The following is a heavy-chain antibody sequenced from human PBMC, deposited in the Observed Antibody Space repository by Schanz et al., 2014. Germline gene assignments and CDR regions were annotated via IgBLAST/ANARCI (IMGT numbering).Heavy chain of an antibody. CDR2: IIPILGIA. D-gene: IGHD4-17*01. CDR3: ARGYGDSPTDV. CDR1: GGTFSTYT. V-gene: IGHV1-69*02. Sequence: QVQLVQSEAEVKKPGSSVKVSCKASGGTFSTYTISWVRQAPGQGLEWMGRIIPILGIANYAQKFLGRVTITADKSTSTAYMELSSLRSEDTAVYYCARGYGDSPTDVWGQGTLVTVSS. J-gene: IGHJ4*02.